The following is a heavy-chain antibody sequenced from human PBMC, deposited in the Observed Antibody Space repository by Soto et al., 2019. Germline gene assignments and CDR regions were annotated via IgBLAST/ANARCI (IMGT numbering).Heavy chain of an antibody. Sequence: GGSLRLSCEASGFIFSSYAMNWVRQAPGKGLQWVSSITGSSDYTSYIASVKGRFTISRDNSKNTLYPQMNSLRAEDTAVYFCAKEQTTGAHYALDYWSQGTLVTISS. CDR3: AKEQTTGAHYALDY. D-gene: IGHD2-8*02. CDR2: ITGSSDYT. J-gene: IGHJ4*02. CDR1: GFIFSSYA. V-gene: IGHV3-23*01.